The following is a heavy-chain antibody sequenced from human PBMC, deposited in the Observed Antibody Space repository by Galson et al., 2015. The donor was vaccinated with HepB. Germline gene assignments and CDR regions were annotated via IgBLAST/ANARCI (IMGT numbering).Heavy chain of an antibody. CDR3: AKDPWYCDTTSCYTWGFDY. Sequence: SLRLSCATSGFTFSSYTMSWVRQAPGKGLEWVATINGAGGTTYYADSVKGRFTISRDNSKSTLYLQMNSLSAEDTALYYCAKDPWYCDTTSCYTWGFDYWGQGTLVTVSS. V-gene: IGHV3-23*01. CDR1: GFTFSSYT. D-gene: IGHD2-2*02. CDR2: INGAGGTT. J-gene: IGHJ4*02.